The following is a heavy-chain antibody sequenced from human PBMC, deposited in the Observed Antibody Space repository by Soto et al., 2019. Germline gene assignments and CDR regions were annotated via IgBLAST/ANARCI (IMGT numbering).Heavy chain of an antibody. V-gene: IGHV1-8*01. Sequence: ASVKVSCKASGYTFTSYDINWVRQATGQGLEWMGWMNPNSGNTGYAQKFQGRVTMTRNTSISTAYMELSSLRSEDTAVYYCARRRTITIFGVVIPQNYYYGMDVWGKGTTANVSA. D-gene: IGHD3-3*01. CDR3: ARRRTITIFGVVIPQNYYYGMDV. J-gene: IGHJ6*04. CDR1: GYTFTSYD. CDR2: MNPNSGNT.